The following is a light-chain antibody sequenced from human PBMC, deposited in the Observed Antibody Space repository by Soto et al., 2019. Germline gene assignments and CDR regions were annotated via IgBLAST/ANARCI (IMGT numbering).Light chain of an antibody. V-gene: IGKV1-39*01. CDR3: QQSYSTPPGYT. CDR1: QSISSY. J-gene: IGKJ2*01. Sequence: DIQMTQSPSSLSASVGDRVTITCRASQSISSYLNWYQQKPGKAPKLLIYAASSLQSGVPSRFSSSGSGTDFTLTISSLQPEDFATYYCQQSYSTPPGYTFGQGTKLEIK. CDR2: AAS.